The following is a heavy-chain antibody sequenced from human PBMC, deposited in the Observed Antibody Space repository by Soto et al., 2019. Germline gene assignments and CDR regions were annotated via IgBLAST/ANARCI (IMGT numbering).Heavy chain of an antibody. CDR1: GYTFTSYA. J-gene: IGHJ3*02. D-gene: IGHD2-21*02. Sequence: ASVKVSCKASGYTFTSYAMHWVRQAPGQRLEWMGWINAGNGNTKYSQKFQGRVTITRDTSASTAYMELSSLRSEDTAVYYCGGHIVVVTAIRGWDDAFDIWGQGTMVTVSS. CDR3: GGHIVVVTAIRGWDDAFDI. V-gene: IGHV1-3*01. CDR2: INAGNGNT.